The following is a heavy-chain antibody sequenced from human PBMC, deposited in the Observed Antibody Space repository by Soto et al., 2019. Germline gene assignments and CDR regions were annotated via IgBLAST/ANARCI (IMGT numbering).Heavy chain of an antibody. V-gene: IGHV1-69*14. CDR2: ILPVFGTA. CDR1: GGTFSTSS. J-gene: IGHJ3*02. CDR3: ERGHEYGGNSDACDI. D-gene: IGHD4-17*01. Sequence: QVHLVQSGAEVKKPGSSVKVSCKASGGTFSTSSINWLRQAPGQRPEWTGNILPVFGTADYAQKFRDSVTIIADKSTNTAYMELRRLFSEDAAVYYCERGHEYGGNSDACDIWDQGTVVTVSS.